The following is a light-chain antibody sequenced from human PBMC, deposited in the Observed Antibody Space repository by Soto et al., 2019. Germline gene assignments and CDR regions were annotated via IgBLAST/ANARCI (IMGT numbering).Light chain of an antibody. Sequence: DIVLTHSTGTLSLSPGERAILSCRSSQSVSSNLAWYQQKPGQAPRLLIYGASTRATGIPARFSGSGSGTDFTLTISCLQAEDFATYYRQQYYSYPLAFGGGTKVDIK. J-gene: IGKJ4*01. V-gene: IGKV3-15*01. CDR1: QSVSSN. CDR3: QQYYSYPLA. CDR2: GAS.